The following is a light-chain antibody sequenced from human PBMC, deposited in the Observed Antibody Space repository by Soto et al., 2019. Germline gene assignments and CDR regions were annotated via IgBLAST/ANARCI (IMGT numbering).Light chain of an antibody. CDR1: SSDVGGSKY. Sequence: QSALTQPASVSGYPGQSITISCTGTSSDVGGSKYVSWYQQYPDKVPKLLINKVNNRPSGVSNRFSGSKSAYTASLTISGLQAEDEADYFCTSSTTDSLYVFGTGTKLTVL. J-gene: IGLJ1*01. CDR3: TSSTTDSLYV. V-gene: IGLV2-14*01. CDR2: KVN.